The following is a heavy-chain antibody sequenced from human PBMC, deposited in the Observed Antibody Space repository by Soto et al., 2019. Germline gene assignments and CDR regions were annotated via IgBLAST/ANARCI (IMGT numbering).Heavy chain of an antibody. CDR2: ISGSGGST. Sequence: GGSLRLSCAASGFTFSSYAMSWVRQAPGKGLEWVSAISGSGGSTYYADSVKGRFTISRDNSKNTLYLQMNSLRAEDTAVYYCAKATSYYDILTGYWRVNWFDPWGQGTLVTVSS. CDR1: GFTFSSYA. J-gene: IGHJ5*02. V-gene: IGHV3-23*01. D-gene: IGHD3-9*01. CDR3: AKATSYYDILTGYWRVNWFDP.